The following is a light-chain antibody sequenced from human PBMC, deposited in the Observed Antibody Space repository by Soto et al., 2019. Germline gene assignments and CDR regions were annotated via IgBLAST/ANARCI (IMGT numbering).Light chain of an antibody. CDR2: GAS. J-gene: IGKJ4*01. CDR1: QSVSSSY. CDR3: QQYGSSPLT. Sequence: EIVLTQSPGTLSLSPGKRATLSCRASQSVSSSYFAWYQQKPGQAPRLLIYGASSRGTGIPDRFSGSGSGTDFTLTISRLEPEDFTVYYFQQYGSSPLTFGGGTKVEIK. V-gene: IGKV3-20*01.